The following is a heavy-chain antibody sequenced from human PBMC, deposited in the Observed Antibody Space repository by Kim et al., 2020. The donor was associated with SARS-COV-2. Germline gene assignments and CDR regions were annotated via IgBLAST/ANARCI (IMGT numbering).Heavy chain of an antibody. CDR3: ARPSCSDGSCFSFDAFDI. V-gene: IGHV5-51*01. CDR2: IHPDDSVT. CDR1: GYTFISHW. D-gene: IGHD2-15*01. Sequence: GESLKISCKASGYTFISHWIGWVRQMPGKGLEWMGVIHPDDSVTRYSPSFQGQVTFSADKSITTVYLQWSSLKASDTAMYYCARPSCSDGSCFSFDAFDIWGQGTVVTVSS. J-gene: IGHJ3*02.